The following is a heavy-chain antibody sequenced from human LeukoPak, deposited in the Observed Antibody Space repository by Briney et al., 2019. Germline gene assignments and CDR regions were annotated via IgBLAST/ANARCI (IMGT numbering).Heavy chain of an antibody. D-gene: IGHD1-14*01. J-gene: IGHJ4*02. CDR2: VHRSGSP. Sequence: SQTLSLTCTVSLDSTTSNFWSWVRQPPGKGLEWNGDVHRSGSPNYNPSLQSRVTISIDRSRNQIVLELSSVTAADTAVYYCAREILGGFNPGAYWGQGILVTVSS. CDR3: AREILGGFNPGAY. V-gene: IGHV4-4*02. CDR1: LDSTTSNF.